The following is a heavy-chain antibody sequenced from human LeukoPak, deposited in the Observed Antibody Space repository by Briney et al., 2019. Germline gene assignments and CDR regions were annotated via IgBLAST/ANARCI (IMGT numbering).Heavy chain of an antibody. V-gene: IGHV3-7*01. CDR2: IKQDGSEK. CDR3: ARNVDTAMVTLYNWFDP. D-gene: IGHD5-18*01. J-gene: IGHJ5*02. Sequence: GGSLRLSCAASGFTFSSYWMSWVRQAPGKGLEWVANIKQDGSEKCYVDSVKGRFTISRDNAKNSLYLQMNSLRAEDTAVYYCARNVDTAMVTLYNWFDPWGQGTLATVSS. CDR1: GFTFSSYW.